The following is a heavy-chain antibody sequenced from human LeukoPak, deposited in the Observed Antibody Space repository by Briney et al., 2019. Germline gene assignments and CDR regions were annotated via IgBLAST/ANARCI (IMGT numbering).Heavy chain of an antibody. J-gene: IGHJ4*02. CDR2: ISWDGGTT. V-gene: IGHV3-43D*04. CDR1: GFTFDDYV. Sequence: PGGSLRLSCAASGFTFDDYVMYWVRQAPGKGLEWVSLISWDGGTTYYADSVKGRFTISRDNSKNSLYLQMNSLRPEDTALYYCPKAEYYYDSSGYYLGYWGQGTLVTVSS. CDR3: PKAEYYYDSSGYYLGY. D-gene: IGHD3-22*01.